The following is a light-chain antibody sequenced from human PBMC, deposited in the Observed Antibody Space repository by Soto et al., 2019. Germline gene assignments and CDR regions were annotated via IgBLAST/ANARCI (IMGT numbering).Light chain of an antibody. CDR3: SSYVNYNTFVI. CDR1: SRDVGGYNY. Sequence: QSALTQPASVSGSPGQSITISCTGTSRDVGGYNYVSWHQQHPGKAPKVIITEVSNRPSGVANRFSGSKSGNTASLTISGLHAEDEADYYCSSYVNYNTFVIFGGGTKLTVL. V-gene: IGLV2-14*01. J-gene: IGLJ2*01. CDR2: EVS.